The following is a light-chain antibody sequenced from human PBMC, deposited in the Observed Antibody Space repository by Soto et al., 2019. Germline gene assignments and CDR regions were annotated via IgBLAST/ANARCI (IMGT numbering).Light chain of an antibody. Sequence: EIVLTQSPGTLSLSPGERATLSCRASQSVSSSYLAWYQQKPGQAPRLLIYGASIRATGIPDRFSGSGSGTDFTLTLSRLEPEDFAVYYCQQYGSSPSLTFGGGPRWRSN. CDR1: QSVSSSY. CDR3: QQYGSSPSLT. J-gene: IGKJ4*01. V-gene: IGKV3-20*01. CDR2: GAS.